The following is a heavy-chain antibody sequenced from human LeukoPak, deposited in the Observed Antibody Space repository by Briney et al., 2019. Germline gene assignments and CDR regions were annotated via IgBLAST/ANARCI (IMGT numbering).Heavy chain of an antibody. CDR3: ARGYSSGDY. J-gene: IGHJ4*02. V-gene: IGHV1-18*01. CDR2: ISAYNGNT. Sequence: GASVKVSCKASGYTFTSYGISWVRQAPGQGLEWMGWISAYNGNTSYAQKFQGRVTMTRDTSTSTVYMELSSLRSEDTAVYYCARGYSSGDYWGQGTLVTVSS. D-gene: IGHD5-18*01. CDR1: GYTFTSYG.